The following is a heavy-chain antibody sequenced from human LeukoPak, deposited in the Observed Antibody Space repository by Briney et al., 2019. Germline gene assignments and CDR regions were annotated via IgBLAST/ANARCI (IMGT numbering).Heavy chain of an antibody. J-gene: IGHJ6*02. V-gene: IGHV1-18*01. CDR2: ISAYNGNT. D-gene: IGHD1-14*01. Sequence: ASVKVSCRASGYTFTSYGISWVRQAPGQGLEWMGWISAYNGNTNYAQKLQGRVTMTTDTSTSTAYMELRSLRSDDTAVYYCARVTRGNYYYYGMDVWGQGTTVTVSS. CDR3: ARVTRGNYYYYGMDV. CDR1: GYTFTSYG.